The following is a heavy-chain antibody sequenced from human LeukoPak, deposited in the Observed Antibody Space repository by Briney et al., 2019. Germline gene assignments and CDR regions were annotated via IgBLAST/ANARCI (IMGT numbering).Heavy chain of an antibody. CDR2: IKQDGSEK. CDR1: GFTFSNYW. V-gene: IGHV3-7*03. Sequence: SGGSLRLSCAASGFTFSNYWMSWVRQAPGKGLEWVANIKQDGSEKYYLDSVKGRFTISRDNAKNSLYLQMNSLRAEDTAVYYCARGQTTVTNWGQGTLVTVSS. CDR3: ARGQTTVTN. D-gene: IGHD4-17*01. J-gene: IGHJ4*02.